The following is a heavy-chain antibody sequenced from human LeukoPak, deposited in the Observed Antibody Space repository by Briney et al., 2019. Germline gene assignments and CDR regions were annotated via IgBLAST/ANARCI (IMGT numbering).Heavy chain of an antibody. CDR2: ISGSGGST. CDR3: AKGGSGYSILTKLDY. V-gene: IGHV3-23*01. D-gene: IGHD6-13*01. CDR1: GFTFSRYW. Sequence: GGSLRLSCAASGFTFSRYWMSWVRQAPGKGLEWVSAISGSGGSTYYADSVKGRFTISRDNSKNTLYLQMNSLRAEDTAVYYCAKGGSGYSILTKLDYWGQGTLVTVSS. J-gene: IGHJ4*02.